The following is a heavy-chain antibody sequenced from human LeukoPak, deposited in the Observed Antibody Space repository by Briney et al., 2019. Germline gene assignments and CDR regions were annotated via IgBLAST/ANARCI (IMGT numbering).Heavy chain of an antibody. CDR2: INHSGNT. CDR1: GGSISSGGYY. J-gene: IGHJ5*02. D-gene: IGHD2-2*01. V-gene: IGHV4-39*07. Sequence: SETLSLTCTVSGGSISSGGYYWSWIRQPPGKGLEWIGEINHSGNTNYNPSLKSRVIISVDTSKNQFSLKLSSVTAADTAVYYCARVRYCSSTSCPWGQGTLVTVSS. CDR3: ARVRYCSSTSCP.